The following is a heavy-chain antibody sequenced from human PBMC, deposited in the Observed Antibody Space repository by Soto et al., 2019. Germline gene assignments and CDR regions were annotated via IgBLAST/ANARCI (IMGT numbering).Heavy chain of an antibody. CDR2: TYYRSKWYY. CDR1: RYSVSSNISG. CDR3: ARGEQYSGRIFDY. Sequence: SQTPSLTCAITRYSVSSNISGRSWVRQSPSRGLEWLGRTYYRSKWYYEYAVSVRGRITINPDTSKNQYSLQLNSVTPEDTAVYFCARGEQYSGRIFDYWGQGTLVTVSS. V-gene: IGHV6-1*01. J-gene: IGHJ4*01. D-gene: IGHD1-26*01.